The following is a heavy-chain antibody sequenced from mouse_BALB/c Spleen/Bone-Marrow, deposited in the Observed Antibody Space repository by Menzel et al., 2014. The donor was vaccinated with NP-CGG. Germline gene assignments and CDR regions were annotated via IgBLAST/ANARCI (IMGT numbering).Heavy chain of an antibody. D-gene: IGHD2-4*01. Sequence: EVKLMESGPGLVKPSQSLSLTCSVTGYSITSGDYWNWIRQFPGNTLEWMGYISYDGSINYNPSLKNRISITRDTSKNQFFLKLISVTTEDTATYYWARYDYEGKIDYWGQGTTLTVSS. V-gene: IGHV3-6*02. CDR3: ARYDYEGKIDY. J-gene: IGHJ2*01. CDR1: GYSITSGDY. CDR2: ISYDGSI.